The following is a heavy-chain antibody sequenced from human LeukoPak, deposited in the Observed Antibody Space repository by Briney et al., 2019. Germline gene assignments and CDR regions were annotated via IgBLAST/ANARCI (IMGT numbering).Heavy chain of an antibody. CDR2: IYYSGST. V-gene: IGHV4-59*12. Sequence: SETLSLTCTVSGGSISSYYWSWIRQPPGKGLEWIGYIYYSGSTNYNPSLKSRVTISVDTSKNQFSLKLSSVTAADTAVYYCARGPRSWSGYYFYFDYWGQGTLVTVSS. J-gene: IGHJ4*02. D-gene: IGHD3-3*01. CDR1: GGSISSYY. CDR3: ARGPRSWSGYYFYFDY.